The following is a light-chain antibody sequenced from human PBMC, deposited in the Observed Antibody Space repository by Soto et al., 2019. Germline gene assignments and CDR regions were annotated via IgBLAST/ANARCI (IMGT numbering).Light chain of an antibody. CDR2: SNN. CDR3: AAWDDSLNVCV. Sequence: QSVLTQPPSASGTPGQRVTISCSGSSSNIGSNTVNWYQQLPGTAPKLLIYSNNQRPSGVPDRFSGSKSGTSASLAISGLQSEDEADYYCAAWDDSLNVCVFGGGTKVTVL. V-gene: IGLV1-44*01. J-gene: IGLJ3*02. CDR1: SSNIGSNT.